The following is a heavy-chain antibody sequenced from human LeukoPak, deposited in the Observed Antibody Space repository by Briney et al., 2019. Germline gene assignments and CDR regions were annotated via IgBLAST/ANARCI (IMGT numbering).Heavy chain of an antibody. Sequence: SETLSLTCAVYGGSFSGYYWRWIRPPPAKGLEWIGEINHSGSTNYNPSLKSRVTISVDTSQNQFSLKVSSVTAADTAVYYCARHGAAQVVNYYYYYYMDVWGKGTTVTISS. CDR2: INHSGST. D-gene: IGHD2-15*01. J-gene: IGHJ6*03. V-gene: IGHV4-34*01. CDR3: ARHGAAQVVNYYYYYYMDV. CDR1: GGSFSGYY.